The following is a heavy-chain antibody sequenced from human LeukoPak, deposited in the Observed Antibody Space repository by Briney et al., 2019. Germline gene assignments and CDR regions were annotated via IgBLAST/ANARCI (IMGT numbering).Heavy chain of an antibody. CDR2: IYYSGST. J-gene: IGHJ6*03. Sequence: SETLSLTCTVSGGSISSYYWSWIRQPPGKGLEWIGYIYYSGSTNYNPSLKSRVTISVDTSKNQFSLKLSSVTAADTAVYYCAREVCSSTSCYIPYYYYYYMDVWGKGTTVTVSS. CDR1: GGSISSYY. V-gene: IGHV4-59*12. D-gene: IGHD2-2*02. CDR3: AREVCSSTSCYIPYYYYYYMDV.